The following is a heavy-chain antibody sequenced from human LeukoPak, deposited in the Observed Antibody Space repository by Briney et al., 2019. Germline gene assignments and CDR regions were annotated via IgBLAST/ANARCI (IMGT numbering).Heavy chain of an antibody. Sequence: GGSLRLSCVASGFTFDDYAMHWVRQTSGKGLEWVSGISWNSLRIGYAASVKGRFTISRDDAKNSLYLLMNNLRPEDTAFYYCAKDMGLYASGRNDFWGQGTLVTVSS. CDR1: GFTFDDYA. CDR3: AKDMGLYASGRNDF. V-gene: IGHV3-9*01. D-gene: IGHD3-10*01. CDR2: ISWNSLRI. J-gene: IGHJ4*02.